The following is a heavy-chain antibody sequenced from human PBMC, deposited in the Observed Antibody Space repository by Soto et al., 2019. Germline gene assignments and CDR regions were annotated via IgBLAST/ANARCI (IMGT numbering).Heavy chain of an antibody. V-gene: IGHV3-7*01. CDR2: IKQDGSDK. D-gene: IGHD4-17*01. CDR3: ARNRDYAFDY. CDR1: GFMFSNYW. J-gene: IGHJ4*02. Sequence: VHLGGCLRSSNAAPGFMFSNYWRSWARQAPGKGLEWVAIIKQDGSDKYYVDSVKGRFTISRDNAKNSLYLQMNSLRIEDAAVYYCARNRDYAFDYWGRGTLVTVSS.